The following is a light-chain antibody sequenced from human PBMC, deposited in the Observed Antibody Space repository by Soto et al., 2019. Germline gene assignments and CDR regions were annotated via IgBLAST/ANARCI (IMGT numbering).Light chain of an antibody. Sequence: EIVLTQSPGTLSLSPGERATLSCRASQSVSSNYLAWYQQKPGLAPRLLIYGASNRATGIPDRFSGSGSGTDFPLPISRLEPEDFAVYYCQHYGGSPPVTFGQGTKLEIK. J-gene: IGKJ2*01. CDR2: GAS. CDR1: QSVSSNY. V-gene: IGKV3-20*01. CDR3: QHYGGSPPVT.